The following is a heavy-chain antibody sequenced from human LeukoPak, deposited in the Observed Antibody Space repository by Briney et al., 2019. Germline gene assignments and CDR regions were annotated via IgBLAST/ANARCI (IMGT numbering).Heavy chain of an antibody. J-gene: IGHJ4*02. D-gene: IGHD3-10*01. CDR2: IYTSGST. Sequence: SETLSLTCTVSGGSISSYYWSWIRQPAGKGLEWIGRIYTSGSTNYNPSLKSRVTMSVDTSKNQFSLKLSSVTAADTAVYYCARDWRDYGSESSGFDYWGQGTLVTVSS. CDR1: GGSISSYY. CDR3: ARDWRDYGSESSGFDY. V-gene: IGHV4-4*07.